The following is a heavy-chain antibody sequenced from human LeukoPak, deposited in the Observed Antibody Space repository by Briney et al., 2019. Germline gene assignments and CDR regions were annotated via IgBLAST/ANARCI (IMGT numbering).Heavy chain of an antibody. V-gene: IGHV3-30-3*01. J-gene: IGHJ4*02. CDR2: ISYDGSNK. CDR3: ARWAGTQYDLSGLDY. D-gene: IGHD3-3*01. Sequence: GGSLRLSCAASGFTFSSYAMHWVRQAPGKGLEWVAVISYDGSNKYYADSVKGRFTISRDNSKNTLYLQMNSLRAEDTAVYYCARWAGTQYDLSGLDYRGQGTLVTVSS. CDR1: GFTFSSYA.